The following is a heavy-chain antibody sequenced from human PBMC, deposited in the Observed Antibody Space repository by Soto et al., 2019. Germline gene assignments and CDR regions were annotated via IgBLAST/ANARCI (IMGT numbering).Heavy chain of an antibody. J-gene: IGHJ4*02. V-gene: IGHV1-3*01. Sequence: GASVKVSCKASGYTFTSYAMHWVRQAPGQRLEWMGWINAGNGNTKYSQNFQGRVTITRDTSASTAYMELSSLRSEDTAGYYWARVRSSGWYFDYWGQGTLVTVSS. CDR2: INAGNGNT. CDR3: ARVRSSGWYFDY. D-gene: IGHD6-19*01. CDR1: GYTFTSYA.